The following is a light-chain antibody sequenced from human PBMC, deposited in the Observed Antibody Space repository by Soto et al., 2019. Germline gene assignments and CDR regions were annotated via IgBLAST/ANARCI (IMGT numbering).Light chain of an antibody. V-gene: IGKV3-20*01. J-gene: IGKJ5*01. Sequence: EIVLTQSPGTLSLSAGERATLACRASQSVSNNYLAWYQQKPGQAPRLVIYGASSRATGIPDRFSGSGSGTDFTLTIYRLEPEDFAVYYCQQSGYSPITFGQGTRLEIK. CDR1: QSVSNNY. CDR2: GAS. CDR3: QQSGYSPIT.